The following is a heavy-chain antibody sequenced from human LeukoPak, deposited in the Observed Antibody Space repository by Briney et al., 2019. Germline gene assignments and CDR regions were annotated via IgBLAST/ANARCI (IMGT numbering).Heavy chain of an antibody. D-gene: IGHD1-26*01. CDR2: FDPEDGET. J-gene: IGHJ3*02. Sequence: ASVKVSCKVSGYTLTELSMHWVRQAPGKGLEWMGGFDPEDGETIYAQKFQGRVTMTEDTSTDTAYMELSSLRSEDTAAYYCATLAGALDAFDIRGQGTMVTVSS. CDR3: ATLAGALDAFDI. CDR1: GYTLTELS. V-gene: IGHV1-24*01.